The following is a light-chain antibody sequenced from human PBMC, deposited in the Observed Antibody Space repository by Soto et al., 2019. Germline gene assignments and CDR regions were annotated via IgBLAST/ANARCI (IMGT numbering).Light chain of an antibody. CDR1: QDIGTW. V-gene: IGKV1-12*01. J-gene: IGKJ4*01. Sequence: DIQMTQSPSSVSASVGDRVTITCRASQDIGTWLAWYQQEPGKAPKLLIYAASSLQRVVPSRFSGSGSGTDFTLTISSLQPEDFATYFCQQANSFPLTFGGGTKVEIK. CDR2: AAS. CDR3: QQANSFPLT.